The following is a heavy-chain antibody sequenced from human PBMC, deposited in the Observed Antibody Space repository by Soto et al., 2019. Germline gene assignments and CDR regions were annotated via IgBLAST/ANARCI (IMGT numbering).Heavy chain of an antibody. Sequence: QVQLVESGGGVVQPGRSLRLSCAASGFTFSSYGMHWVRKAPGKGLEWVAVISYDGSNKYYADSVKGRFTISRDNSKNTLYLQMNSLRADDTAVYYCARGQAYSSGWYSIDYWGQGTLVTVSS. J-gene: IGHJ4*02. CDR3: ARGQAYSSGWYSIDY. CDR2: ISYDGSNK. CDR1: GFTFSSYG. D-gene: IGHD6-19*01. V-gene: IGHV3-30*03.